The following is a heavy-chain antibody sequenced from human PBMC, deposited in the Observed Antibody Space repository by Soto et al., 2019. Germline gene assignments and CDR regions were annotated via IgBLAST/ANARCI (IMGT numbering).Heavy chain of an antibody. D-gene: IGHD5-18*01. V-gene: IGHV1-3*01. CDR3: ARSLMNPAMVTFYYFDY. CDR1: GYTLTTYA. CDR2: INAANGNT. J-gene: IGHJ4*02. Sequence: ASVKVSSKASGYTLTTYAMHWVRQAPGQRLEWMGWINAANGNTKYSQKFQGRVTITRDTSASTAYMELSSLRSEDTAVYTCARSLMNPAMVTFYYFDYWGQGTLVTVSS.